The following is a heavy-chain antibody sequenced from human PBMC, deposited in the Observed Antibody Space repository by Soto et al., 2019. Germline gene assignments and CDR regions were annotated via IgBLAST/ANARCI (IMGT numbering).Heavy chain of an antibody. CDR3: ARDRYYDFWSGYENWFDP. Sequence: GGSLRLSCAASGFTFSSYWMSWVRQAPGKGLEWVANIKQDGSEKYYVDSVKGRFTISRDNAKNLLYLQMNSLRAEDTAVYYCARDRYYDFWSGYENWFDPWGQGTLVTVSS. V-gene: IGHV3-7*01. D-gene: IGHD3-3*01. CDR1: GFTFSSYW. CDR2: IKQDGSEK. J-gene: IGHJ5*02.